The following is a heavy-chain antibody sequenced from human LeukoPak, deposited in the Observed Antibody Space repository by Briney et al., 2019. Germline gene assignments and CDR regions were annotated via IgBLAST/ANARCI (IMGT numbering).Heavy chain of an antibody. CDR2: IYYSGST. Sequence: SETLSLTCTVSGGSISSYYWSWIRQPPGKGLEWIGYIYYSGSTNYNPSLKSRVTTSVDTSKNQFSLKLSSVTAADTAVYYCARGAIYDSSGYPNFQHWGQGTLVTVSS. D-gene: IGHD3-22*01. J-gene: IGHJ1*01. CDR3: ARGAIYDSSGYPNFQH. CDR1: GGSISSYY. V-gene: IGHV4-59*01.